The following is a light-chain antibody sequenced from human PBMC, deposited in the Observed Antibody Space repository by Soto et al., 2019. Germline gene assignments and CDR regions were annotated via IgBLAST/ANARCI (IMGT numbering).Light chain of an antibody. Sequence: QSALTQPVSVSGSPGQSITISCTGTSSDVGSYDLVSWYQQRPGEAPKVMIFEANRRPSGVSNRFSGSKSGNTASLTISGLQADDEADYFCCSYAGSYTYVIFGGGTKVTVL. CDR2: EAN. CDR1: SSDVGSYDL. V-gene: IGLV2-23*01. CDR3: CSYAGSYTYVI. J-gene: IGLJ2*01.